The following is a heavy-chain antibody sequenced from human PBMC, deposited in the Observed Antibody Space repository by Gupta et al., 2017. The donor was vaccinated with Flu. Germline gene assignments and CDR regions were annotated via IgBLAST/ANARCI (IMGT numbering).Heavy chain of an antibody. CDR3: ANWQGGGD. V-gene: IGHV3-23*01. D-gene: IGHD3-16*01. CDR1: GFTFKSQY. Sequence: GFTFKSQYMSWVRRDAGKGLEWAAGISGSGDRIDYADSGKGRFTISRDKSRKTVFLEMNSLRVEDTAIYYCANWQGGGDWGQGTLVTVSS. J-gene: IGHJ4*02. CDR2: ISGSGDRI.